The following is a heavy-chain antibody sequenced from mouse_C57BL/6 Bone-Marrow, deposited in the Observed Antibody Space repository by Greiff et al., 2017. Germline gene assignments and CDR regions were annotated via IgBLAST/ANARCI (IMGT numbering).Heavy chain of an antibody. Sequence: DVKLVESGGGLVKPGGSLKLSCAASGFTFSDYGMHWVRQAPEKGLEWVAYISSGSSTIYYADTVKGRFTISRDNAKNTLFLQITSLRSEDTSMYYCASPSTTVPYYFGYWGQGTTLTVSS. CDR1: GFTFSDYG. D-gene: IGHD1-1*01. J-gene: IGHJ2*01. CDR2: ISSGSSTI. CDR3: ASPSTTVPYYFGY. V-gene: IGHV5-17*01.